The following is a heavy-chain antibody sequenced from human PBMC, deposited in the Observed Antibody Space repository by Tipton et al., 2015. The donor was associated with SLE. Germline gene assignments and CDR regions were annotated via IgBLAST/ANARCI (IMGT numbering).Heavy chain of an antibody. J-gene: IGHJ4*02. CDR2: VYSSGRT. V-gene: IGHV4-61*02. CDR1: GGSLTSGAYY. D-gene: IGHD3-22*01. Sequence: TLSLTCTVSGGSLTSGAYYWTWIRQPAGKGLEWIGRVYSSGRTNYNPSLKSRVTISVDTSKNQFSLNLSSVTAADTAVYYCARDEYRYDTTGYHLLGHFDFWGQGTLVTVSS. CDR3: ARDEYRYDTTGYHLLGHFDF.